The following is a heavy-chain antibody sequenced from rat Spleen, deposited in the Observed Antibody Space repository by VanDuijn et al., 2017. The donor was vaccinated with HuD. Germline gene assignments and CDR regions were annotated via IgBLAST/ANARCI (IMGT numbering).Heavy chain of an antibody. Sequence: QVQLKESGPGLMQPSQTLSLTCTVSGFSLASYNLHWFRQPPGKGLEWMGILWTAGNADYNSDLKSRLSISRDTSKNQVFLKMNILQTEDTAMYFCARGWERFAYWGQGTLVTVSS. CDR3: ARGWERFAY. D-gene: IGHD5-1*01. CDR2: LWTAGNA. J-gene: IGHJ3*01. V-gene: IGHV2-30*01. CDR1: GFSLASYN.